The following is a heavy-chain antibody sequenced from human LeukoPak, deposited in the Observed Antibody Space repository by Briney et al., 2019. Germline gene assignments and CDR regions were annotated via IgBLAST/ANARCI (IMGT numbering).Heavy chain of an antibody. V-gene: IGHV3-15*01. CDR3: TTEVYGGNQGLDY. CDR1: GFTFSSYW. J-gene: IGHJ4*02. D-gene: IGHD4-23*01. Sequence: GGSLRLSCAASGFTFSSYWMTWVRQAPGKGLEWVGRIKSKTDGGTTDYAAPVKGRFTISRDDSKNTLYLQMNSLKTEDKAVYYCTTEVYGGNQGLDYWGQGTLVTVSS. CDR2: IKSKTDGGTT.